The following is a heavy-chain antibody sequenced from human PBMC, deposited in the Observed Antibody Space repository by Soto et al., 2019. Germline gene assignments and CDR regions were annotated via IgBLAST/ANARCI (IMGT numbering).Heavy chain of an antibody. CDR3: ARDHYYGPGGHWFDP. Sequence: PSETLSLTCTVSGGSISSYYWSWIRQPPGKGLEWIGYIYYSGSTNYNPSLKSRVTISVDTSKNQFSLKLSSVTAADTAVYYCARDHYYGPGGHWFDPWGQGTLVTVSS. D-gene: IGHD3-10*01. V-gene: IGHV4-59*12. CDR2: IYYSGST. CDR1: GGSISSYY. J-gene: IGHJ5*02.